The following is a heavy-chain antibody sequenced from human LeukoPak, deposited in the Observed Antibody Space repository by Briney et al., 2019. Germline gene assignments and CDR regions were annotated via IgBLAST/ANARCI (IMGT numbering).Heavy chain of an antibody. J-gene: IGHJ4*02. CDR3: AKSYYYGSGSYYLFDY. D-gene: IGHD3-10*01. CDR1: GFTFDDYA. V-gene: IGHV3-9*01. Sequence: GGSLRLSCAASGFTFDDYAMHWVRQAPGKGLEWVSGISWNSGSIGYADSVKGRFTISRDNAKNSVYLQMNSLRAEDTALYYCAKSYYYGSGSYYLFDYWGQGTLVTVSS. CDR2: ISWNSGSI.